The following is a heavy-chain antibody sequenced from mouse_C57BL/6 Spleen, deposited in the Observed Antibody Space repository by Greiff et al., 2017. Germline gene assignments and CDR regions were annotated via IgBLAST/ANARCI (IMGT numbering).Heavy chain of an antibody. CDR2: ISYSGST. CDR3: ARGGAWCAY. CDR1: GYSITSGYD. J-gene: IGHJ3*01. V-gene: IGHV3-1*01. Sequence: EVKLMESGPGMVKPSQSLSLPCTVTGYSITSGYDWHLIRHFPGNKLEWMGYISYSGSTNYNPSLKSRISITHDTSKNHFFLKLNSVTAEDTATYYCARGGAWCAYWGQGTLVTVSA.